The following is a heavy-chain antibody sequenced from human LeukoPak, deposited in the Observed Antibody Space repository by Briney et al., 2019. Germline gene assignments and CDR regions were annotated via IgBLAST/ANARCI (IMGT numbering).Heavy chain of an antibody. CDR2: IYSSGDRT. CDR1: GFTFNSYA. Sequence: GGSLRLSCAASGFTFNSYAMSWVRQAPGKGLEWASNIYSSGDRTSYSDSVKGRFAISRDNSKNTLYLQMNSLRAEDTAVYYCATYYYDSSGPRYFDSWGQGTLVTVSS. CDR3: ATYYYDSSGPRYFDS. V-gene: IGHV3-23*01. D-gene: IGHD3-22*01. J-gene: IGHJ4*02.